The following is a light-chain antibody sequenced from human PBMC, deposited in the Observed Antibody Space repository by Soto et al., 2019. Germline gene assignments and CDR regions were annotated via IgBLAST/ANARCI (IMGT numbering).Light chain of an antibody. Sequence: EIVLTQSPGTLSLSPGERATLSCRASQSVSISYLAWYQQKPGQAPRLLVYDASNRATGIPARFSGSGSGTDFILTISSLEPEDSGVYYCQQRNDWVTFGGGTKVDIK. CDR1: QSVSISY. CDR2: DAS. V-gene: IGKV3D-20*02. CDR3: QQRNDWVT. J-gene: IGKJ4*01.